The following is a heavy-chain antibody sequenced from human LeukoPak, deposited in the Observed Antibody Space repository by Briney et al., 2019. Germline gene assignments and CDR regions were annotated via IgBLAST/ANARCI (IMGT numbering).Heavy chain of an antibody. J-gene: IGHJ3*02. Sequence: PGGSLRLSCAASGFTFSSYAMSWVRQAPGKGLEWVSSISGSGVSTYYADSVKGRFTISRDNSKNTVYLQMNSLRAEDTAEYYRAKCQLAANSAFDIWGQGTMVSVSS. V-gene: IGHV3-23*01. D-gene: IGHD6-13*01. CDR3: AKCQLAANSAFDI. CDR1: GFTFSSYA. CDR2: ISGSGVST.